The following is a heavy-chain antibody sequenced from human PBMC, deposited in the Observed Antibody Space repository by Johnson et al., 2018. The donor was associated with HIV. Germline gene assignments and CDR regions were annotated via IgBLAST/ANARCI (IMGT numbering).Heavy chain of an antibody. V-gene: IGHV3-30-3*01. CDR3: ARVGVNRVSSSRWYGGAFDI. Sequence: QVQLVESGGGVVQPGRSLTLSCAASGFTFSSYAMHWVRQAPGKGLEWVAVISYDGSNKYHAGSVKGRFSISRDNSKNTLSLKMNSLRAEDTAVYYCARVGVNRVSSSRWYGGAFDIWGLGTMVTVSS. CDR2: ISYDGSNK. CDR1: GFTFSSYA. D-gene: IGHD6-13*01. J-gene: IGHJ3*02.